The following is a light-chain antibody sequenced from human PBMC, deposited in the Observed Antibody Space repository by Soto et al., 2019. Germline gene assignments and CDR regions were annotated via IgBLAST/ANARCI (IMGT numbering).Light chain of an antibody. CDR3: QQDESPPPFI. CDR2: SAS. CDR1: QSLSRGY. J-gene: IGKJ3*01. V-gene: IGKV3-20*01. Sequence: EIVLTQSPGTLSVSPGERATLSCRATQSLSRGYLAWYQQKPGQAPRLLSDSASNRATGIPDRFIGSGSGTDFTLAISRVEAEDFAVYYWQQDESPPPFIIGAGTKVDFK.